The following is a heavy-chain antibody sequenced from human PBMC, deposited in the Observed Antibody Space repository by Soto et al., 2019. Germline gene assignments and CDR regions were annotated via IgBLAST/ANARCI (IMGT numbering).Heavy chain of an antibody. CDR1: GYTFTSYA. Sequence: ASVKVSCKASGYTFTSYAMHWVRQAPGQRLEWMGWINAGNGNTKYSQKFQGRVAITRDTSASTAYMELSSLRSEDTAVYYCARAGWYSGSYFGYWGQGTLVTV. D-gene: IGHD1-26*01. CDR3: ARAGWYSGSYFGY. V-gene: IGHV1-3*01. J-gene: IGHJ4*02. CDR2: INAGNGNT.